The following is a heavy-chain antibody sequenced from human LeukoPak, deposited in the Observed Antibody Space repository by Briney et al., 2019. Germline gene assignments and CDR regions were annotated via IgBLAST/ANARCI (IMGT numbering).Heavy chain of an antibody. Sequence: GGSLRLSCAASGFTVSSSYMNWVRQAPGKGLEWVSLIYGGGSTYYADSVKGRFTISRDNSKNTLYLQMNSLRAEDTAVYYCARRGDGGRSFDYWGQGALVTVSS. CDR2: IYGGGST. CDR3: ARRGDGGRSFDY. J-gene: IGHJ4*02. V-gene: IGHV3-53*01. CDR1: GFTVSSSY. D-gene: IGHD4-23*01.